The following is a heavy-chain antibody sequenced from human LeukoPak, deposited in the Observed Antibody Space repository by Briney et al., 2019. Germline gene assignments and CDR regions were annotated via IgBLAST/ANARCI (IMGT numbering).Heavy chain of an antibody. J-gene: IGHJ6*03. CDR2: IYSGDGT. CDR3: ARVDDFFGYYMDV. Sequence: GGSLRLSCAASGFTVSSNYMSWVRQAPGRGLDWVSVIYSGDGTYYADSVKGRFTISRDNSKNTLYLQMNSLRAEDTALYHCARVDDFFGYYMDVWGKGTTVTVSS. D-gene: IGHD3-3*01. V-gene: IGHV3-53*01. CDR1: GFTVSSNY.